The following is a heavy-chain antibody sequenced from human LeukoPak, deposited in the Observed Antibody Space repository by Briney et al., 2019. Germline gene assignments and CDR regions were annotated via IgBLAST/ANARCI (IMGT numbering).Heavy chain of an antibody. D-gene: IGHD3-22*01. CDR3: ARSHDSSGYYYNY. V-gene: IGHV4-30-4*01. Sequence: KASQTLSLTCTVSGGSISSGDYYWTWIRQPPGKGLEWIGYIYYSGSTLYNPSLKTRVTISLDTPKNQFSLKLSSVTAADTAVYYCARSHDSSGYYYNYWGQGTLVTVSS. J-gene: IGHJ4*02. CDR2: IYYSGST. CDR1: GGSISSGDYY.